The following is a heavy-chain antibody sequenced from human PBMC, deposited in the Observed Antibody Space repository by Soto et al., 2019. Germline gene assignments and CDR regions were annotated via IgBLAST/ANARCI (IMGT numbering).Heavy chain of an antibody. V-gene: IGHV1-2*02. D-gene: IGHD6-19*01. CDR1: GYTFIDNY. J-gene: IGHJ4*02. CDR2: INPNTGGT. CDR3: ARDSSGWFDY. Sequence: ASVKVSCKTSGYTFIDNYIHWVRQAPGQGPEWMGWINPNTGGTKSAQKFQDRVTMTRDTSISTAYMELTSLRSDDTALYYCARDSSGWFDYWGQGTLVTVSS.